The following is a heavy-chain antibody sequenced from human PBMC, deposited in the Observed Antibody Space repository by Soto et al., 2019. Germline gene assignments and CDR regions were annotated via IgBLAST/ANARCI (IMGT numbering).Heavy chain of an antibody. D-gene: IGHD1-26*01. CDR2: TYYRSKWYS. V-gene: IGHV6-1*01. CDR1: GDSVSSNSAA. CDR3: ARGEQYSGRIFDY. J-gene: IGHJ4*02. Sequence: SQTLSLTCVISGDSVSSNSAAWNWIRQSPSRGFEWLGRTYYRSKWYSDYAASVESRITANPDTSKNHFSLQSNSVTPEDTAVYYCARGEQYSGRIFDYWGQGTLVTVSS.